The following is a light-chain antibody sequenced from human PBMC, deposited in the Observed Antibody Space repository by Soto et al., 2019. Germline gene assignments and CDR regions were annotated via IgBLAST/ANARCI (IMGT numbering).Light chain of an antibody. CDR3: SSYANSDTWV. CDR2: EVS. CDR1: SSDIGGYNY. Sequence: QSALTQPASVSGSPGQSITISCTGSSSDIGGYNYVSWYQQYPGKAPKLMLYEVSIRPSGISNRFSASQSGNTASLTISGLQAEDESDYYCSSYANSDTWVFGGGTKVTVL. V-gene: IGLV2-14*01. J-gene: IGLJ3*02.